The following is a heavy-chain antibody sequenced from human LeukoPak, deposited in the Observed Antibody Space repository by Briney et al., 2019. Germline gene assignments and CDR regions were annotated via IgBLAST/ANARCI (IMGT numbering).Heavy chain of an antibody. CDR2: ISYDGSNK. J-gene: IGHJ4*02. CDR3: AKLAGDYPTDY. V-gene: IGHV3-30*18. CDR1: GFTFSSYG. D-gene: IGHD4-17*01. Sequence: PGGSLRLSCAASGFTFSSYGMDWVRQAPGKGLEWVAVISYDGSNKYYADSVKGRFTISRDNSKNTLYLQMNSLRAEDTAVYYCAKLAGDYPTDYWGQGTLVTVSS.